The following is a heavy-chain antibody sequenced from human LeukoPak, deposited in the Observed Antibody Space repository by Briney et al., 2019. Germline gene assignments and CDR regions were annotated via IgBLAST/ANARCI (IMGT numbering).Heavy chain of an antibody. Sequence: SGTLSLTCAVSGGSISGSNWWSWVRQPPGKGLEWIGEIYHSGSTNYNPSLKSRVTISVDKSKNQFSLNLSSVTAADTAVYYCARSYSNYVHWYFDLWGRGALVTVSS. V-gene: IGHV4-4*02. D-gene: IGHD4-11*01. J-gene: IGHJ2*01. CDR2: IYHSGST. CDR1: GGSISGSNW. CDR3: ARSYSNYVHWYFDL.